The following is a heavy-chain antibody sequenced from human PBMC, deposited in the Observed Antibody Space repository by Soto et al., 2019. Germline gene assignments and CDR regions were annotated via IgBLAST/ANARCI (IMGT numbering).Heavy chain of an antibody. CDR2: INAGNGNT. CDR3: AREDNQVDTAMGTFDY. Sequence: ASVKVSCKASGYTFTSYAMHWVRQAPGQRLEWMGWINAGNGNTKYSQKFQGRVTITRDTSASTAYMELSSLRSEDTAVYYCAREDNQVDTAMGTFDYWGQGTLVTVSS. V-gene: IGHV1-3*01. CDR1: GYTFTSYA. D-gene: IGHD5-18*01. J-gene: IGHJ4*02.